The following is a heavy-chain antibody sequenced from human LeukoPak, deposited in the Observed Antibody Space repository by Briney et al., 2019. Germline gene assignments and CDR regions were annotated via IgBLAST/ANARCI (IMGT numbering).Heavy chain of an antibody. CDR3: AKEGHGLRYFDWLFREFDY. CDR2: ISYDGSNK. J-gene: IGHJ4*02. D-gene: IGHD3-9*01. CDR1: GFTFSSYG. Sequence: GRSLRLSCAASGFTFSSYGMHWVRQAPGKGLEWVAVISYDGSNKYYADSVKGRFTISRDNSKNTLYLQMNSLRAEDTAVYYCAKEGHGLRYFDWLFREFDYWGQGTLVTVSS. V-gene: IGHV3-30*18.